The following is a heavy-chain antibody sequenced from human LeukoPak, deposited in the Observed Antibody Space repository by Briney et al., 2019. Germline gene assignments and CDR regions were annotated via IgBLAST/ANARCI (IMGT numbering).Heavy chain of an antibody. CDR3: ARKSSWYSAFDI. D-gene: IGHD6-13*01. Sequence: GGSLRLSCAASGFTFSSYEMNWVRQAPGKGLEWVSYISSSGSTIYYADSVKGRFTISRDNAKNSLYLQMNSLRAEDTAVYYCARKSSWYSAFDIWGQGTMVTVSS. CDR1: GFTFSSYE. J-gene: IGHJ3*02. V-gene: IGHV3-48*03. CDR2: ISSSGSTI.